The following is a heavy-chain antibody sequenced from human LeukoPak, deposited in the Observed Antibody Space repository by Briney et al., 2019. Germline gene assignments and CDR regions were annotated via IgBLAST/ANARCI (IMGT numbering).Heavy chain of an antibody. CDR3: ARDPRQGVQLWSSPFDY. CDR2: ISSSSSYI. D-gene: IGHD5-18*01. V-gene: IGHV3-21*01. J-gene: IGHJ4*02. Sequence: PGGSLRLSCTVSGFTVSSNSMNWVRQAPGKGLEWVSSISSSSSYIYYADSVKGRFTISRDNAKNSLYLQMNSLRAEDTAEYYCARDPRQGVQLWSSPFDYWGQGTLVTVSS. CDR1: GFTVSSNS.